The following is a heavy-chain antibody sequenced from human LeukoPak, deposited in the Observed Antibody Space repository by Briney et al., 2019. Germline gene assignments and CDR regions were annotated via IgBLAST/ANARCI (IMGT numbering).Heavy chain of an antibody. CDR2: INPSGGST. Sequence: ASVKVSCKASGYTFTSYYMHWVRQAPGQGLEWMGIINPSGGSTSYAQKFQGRVTMTRDASTSTVYMELSGLRSEDTAVYYCARVRLVGATTGCFDYWGQGTLVTVSS. CDR3: ARVRLVGATTGCFDY. CDR1: GYTFTSYY. D-gene: IGHD1-26*01. V-gene: IGHV1-46*03. J-gene: IGHJ4*02.